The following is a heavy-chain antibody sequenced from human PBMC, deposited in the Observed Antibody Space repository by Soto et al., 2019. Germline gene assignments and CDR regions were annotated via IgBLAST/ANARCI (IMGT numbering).Heavy chain of an antibody. CDR2: IYYSGST. Sequence: SETLSLTCTVSGGSISSYYWSWIRQPPGKGLEWIGYIYYSGSTNYNPSLKSRVTISVDTSKKQFSLKLSSVTAADTAVYYCASGGATGDYMDVWGKGTTVTVSS. CDR3: ASGGATGDYMDV. CDR1: GGSISSYY. D-gene: IGHD3-10*01. J-gene: IGHJ6*03. V-gene: IGHV4-59*08.